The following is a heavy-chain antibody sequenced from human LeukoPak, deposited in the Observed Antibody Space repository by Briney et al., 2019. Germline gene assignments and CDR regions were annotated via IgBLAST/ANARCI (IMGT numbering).Heavy chain of an antibody. CDR1: GGSFSGYY. J-gene: IGHJ3*02. V-gene: IGHV4-34*01. D-gene: IGHD3-3*01. CDR3: ARRITIFGVVIMHDAFDI. CDR2: INHSGST. Sequence: SETLSLTCAVYGGSFSGYYWSWIRQPPGKGLEWIGEINHSGSTNYNPSLKSRVTISVDTSKNQFSLKLSSVTAADTAVYYCARRITIFGVVIMHDAFDIWGQGTMVTVSS.